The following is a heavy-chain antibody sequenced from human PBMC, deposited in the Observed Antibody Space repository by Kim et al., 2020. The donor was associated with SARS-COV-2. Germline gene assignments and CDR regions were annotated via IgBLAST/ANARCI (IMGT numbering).Heavy chain of an antibody. CDR1: GYTFTSYY. Sequence: ASVKVSCKASGYTFTSYYMHWVRQAPGQGLEWMGIINPSGGSTSYAQKFQGRVTMTRDTSTSTVYMELSSLRSEDTAVYYCASGEGRIVGATPFDYWGQGTLVTVSS. CDR3: ASGEGRIVGATPFDY. D-gene: IGHD1-26*01. CDR2: INPSGGST. J-gene: IGHJ4*02. V-gene: IGHV1-46*01.